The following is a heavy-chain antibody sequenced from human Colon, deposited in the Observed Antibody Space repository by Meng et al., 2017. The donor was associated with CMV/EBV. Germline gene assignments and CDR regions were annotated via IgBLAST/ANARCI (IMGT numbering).Heavy chain of an antibody. Sequence: GESLKISCAASGFTFSTFAMGWVRQAPGKGLEWVSSIYYGGGATHYPDSVKGRFTISRDNAKNSLYLQMNTLRAEDAAVYYCTKMGRKYSGYDFDCWGQGALVTVSS. D-gene: IGHD5-12*01. CDR3: TKMGRKYSGYDFDC. CDR1: GFTFSTFA. CDR2: IYYGGGAT. J-gene: IGHJ4*02. V-gene: IGHV3-23*01.